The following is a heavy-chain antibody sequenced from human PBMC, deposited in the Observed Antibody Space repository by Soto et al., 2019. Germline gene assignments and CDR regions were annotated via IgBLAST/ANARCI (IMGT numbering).Heavy chain of an antibody. Sequence: PGGSLRLSCAASGFTFSSYGMHWVRQAPGKGLEWVAVIWYDGSNKYYADSVKGRFTISRDNSKNTLYLQMNSLRAEDTAVYYCARARIPSLLDYGMDVWGQGTTVTVSS. CDR1: GFTFSSYG. CDR3: ARARIPSLLDYGMDV. J-gene: IGHJ6*02. CDR2: IWYDGSNK. V-gene: IGHV3-33*01.